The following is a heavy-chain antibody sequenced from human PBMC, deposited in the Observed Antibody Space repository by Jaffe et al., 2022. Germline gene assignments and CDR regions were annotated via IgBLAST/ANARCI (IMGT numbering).Heavy chain of an antibody. CDR3: ARGDVYYYGSGSFDY. CDR1: GGSISSGSYY. V-gene: IGHV4-61*02. Sequence: QVQLQESGPGLVKPSQTLSLTCTVSGGSISSGSYYWSWIRQPAGKGLEWIGRIYTSGSTNYNPSLKSRVTISVDTSKNQFSLKLSSVTAADTAVYYCARGDVYYYGSGSFDYWGQGTLVTVSS. CDR2: IYTSGST. D-gene: IGHD3-10*01. J-gene: IGHJ4*02.